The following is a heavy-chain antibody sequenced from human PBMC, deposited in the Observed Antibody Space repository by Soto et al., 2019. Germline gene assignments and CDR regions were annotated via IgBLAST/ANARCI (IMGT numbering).Heavy chain of an antibody. J-gene: IGHJ6*02. CDR1: GGSFNDYF. D-gene: IGHD2-21*02. CDR2: INLGRMT. CDR3: ARAHRMVTQGGGKFYYYYYGMDV. V-gene: IGHV4-34*01. Sequence: PSETLCLTCAVYGGSFNDYFWSWIRQTPGKGLEGIGEINLGRMTKLKPSLRKRGTISLDTSKKQFSLRLRSVPAADTAVYFCARAHRMVTQGGGKFYYYYYGMDVWGQGTTVTVSS.